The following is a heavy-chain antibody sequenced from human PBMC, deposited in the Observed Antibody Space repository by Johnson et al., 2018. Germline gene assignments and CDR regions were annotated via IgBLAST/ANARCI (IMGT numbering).Heavy chain of an antibody. D-gene: IGHD2/OR15-2a*01. V-gene: IGHV1-69*01. CDR2: IIPIFGTA. Sequence: QVQLVESGAEVKKPGSSVKVSCKASGGTFSSYAISWVRQAPGQGLEWMGGIIPIFGTANYAQKFQGRVTITADESTSTAYMELSRLRSEDTVVYYCGRGGLYPDVWGQGTTVTVSS. J-gene: IGHJ6*02. CDR3: GRGGLYPDV. CDR1: GGTFSSYA.